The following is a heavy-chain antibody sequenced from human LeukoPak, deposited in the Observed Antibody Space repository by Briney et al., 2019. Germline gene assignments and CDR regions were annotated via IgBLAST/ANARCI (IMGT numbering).Heavy chain of an antibody. CDR1: GYTFTGYY. J-gene: IGHJ4*02. CDR2: INPNSGGT. D-gene: IGHD3-10*01. V-gene: IGHV1-2*04. Sequence: ASVKVSCKASGYTFTGYYMHWVRQAPGQGLEWMGWINPNSGGTNYAQKFQGWVTMTRDTSISTAYMELSRLRSDDTAVYYCARGRPMVRGVTDLYYFGYWGQGTLVTVSS. CDR3: ARGRPMVRGVTDLYYFGY.